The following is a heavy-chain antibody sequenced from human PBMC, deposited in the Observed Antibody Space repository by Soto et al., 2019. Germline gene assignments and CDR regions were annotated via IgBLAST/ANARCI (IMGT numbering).Heavy chain of an antibody. J-gene: IGHJ4*02. CDR1: GYTFTSYD. D-gene: IGHD3-10*01. CDR2: MNPNSGNT. Sequence: ASVKVSCKASGYTFTSYDINWVRQATGQGLEWMGWMNPNSGNTGYAQKFQGRVTMTRNTSISTAYMELSSLRSEDTAVYYCARGRRGWFGELYYFDYWGQGTLVTVSS. CDR3: ARGRRGWFGELYYFDY. V-gene: IGHV1-8*01.